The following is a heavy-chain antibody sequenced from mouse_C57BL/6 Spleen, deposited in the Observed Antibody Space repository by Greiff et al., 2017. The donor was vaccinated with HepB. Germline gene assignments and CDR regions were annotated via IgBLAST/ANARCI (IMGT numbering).Heavy chain of an antibody. D-gene: IGHD2-1*01. J-gene: IGHJ4*01. CDR3: SSDYGICAMDY. CDR2: IHPNSGST. Sequence: VQLQQPGAELVKPGASVKLSCKASGYTFTSYWMHWVKQRPGQGLEWIGMIHPNSGSTNYNEKFKSKATLTVAKSSSTAYMQLSSLTSEDSAVYDWSSDYGICAMDYWGQGTSVTVSS. V-gene: IGHV1-64*01. CDR1: GYTFTSYW.